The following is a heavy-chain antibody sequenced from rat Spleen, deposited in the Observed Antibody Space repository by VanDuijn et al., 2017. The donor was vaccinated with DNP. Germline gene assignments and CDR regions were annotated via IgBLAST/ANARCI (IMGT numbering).Heavy chain of an antibody. CDR1: GFSLTSSH. CDR3: ARWDYDGWFAY. J-gene: IGHJ3*01. D-gene: IGHD1-12*02. CDR2: VWSDEDT. Sequence: QVQLKESGPGLVQPSQTLSLTCTVSGFSLTSSHVHWVRQSPGKGLEWLGLVWSDEDTSYNSALKSRLSISRDTSKSQVFLKMNSVQTEDTAMYFCARWDYDGWFAYWGQGTLVTVSS. V-gene: IGHV2-32*01.